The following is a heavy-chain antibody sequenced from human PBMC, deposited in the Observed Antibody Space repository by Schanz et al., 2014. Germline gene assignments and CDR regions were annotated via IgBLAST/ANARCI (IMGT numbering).Heavy chain of an antibody. Sequence: VQLVDSGGGLVQPGGSLRLSCAASGFSFSTYWMSWVRQAPGKGLEWVANIKRDGSEKNYLDSVKGRFTISRDNAKSSLYLQMDSLRAEDTAVYYCARDLPRTFLFDYWGQGTLVTVSS. CDR2: IKRDGSEK. V-gene: IGHV3-7*01. CDR1: GFSFSTYW. CDR3: ARDLPRTFLFDY. J-gene: IGHJ4*02.